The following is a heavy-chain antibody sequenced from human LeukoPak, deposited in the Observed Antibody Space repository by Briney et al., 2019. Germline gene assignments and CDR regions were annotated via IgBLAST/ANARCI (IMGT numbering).Heavy chain of an antibody. CDR1: GFSFSIYY. CDR2: INSDGTAT. J-gene: IGHJ4*02. Sequence: PGGSLRLSCAASGFSFSIYYMHSVRQAPGKGLVWVSRINSDGTATVYADSVRGRFTISRDNAKNTLYLQMNSLRAEDTAVYYCVLYGLGSPHWGQGTLVTVSS. CDR3: VLYGLGSPH. V-gene: IGHV3-74*01. D-gene: IGHD3-10*01.